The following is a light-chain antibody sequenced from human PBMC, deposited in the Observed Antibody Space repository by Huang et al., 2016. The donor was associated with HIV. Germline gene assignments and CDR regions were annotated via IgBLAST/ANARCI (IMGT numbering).Light chain of an antibody. CDR1: QSVLYHSNNKNY. J-gene: IGKJ1*01. V-gene: IGKV4-1*01. CDR2: WAS. CDR3: QQYYSTPPT. Sequence: DIVMTQSPDSPAVSLGERATINCKSSQSVLYHSNNKNYLAWYQQKPGQPPKLLIYWASARESGVPDRFSGSGSGTDFTLTISSLQAEDVALYYCQQYYSTPPTFGQGTKVEIK.